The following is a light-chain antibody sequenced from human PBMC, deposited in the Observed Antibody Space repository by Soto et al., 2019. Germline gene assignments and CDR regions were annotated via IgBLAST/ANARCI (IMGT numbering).Light chain of an antibody. CDR1: SSDVGSYNL. J-gene: IGLJ1*01. CDR2: EVS. V-gene: IGLV2-23*02. Sequence: QSALTQPASVSGSPGQSITISFTGTSSDVGSYNLVSWYQQHPGKAPKLMIYEVSKRPSGVSNRFSGSKSGNTASLTISGLQAEDEADYCCCSYAGSSTYVFGTGTKLTVL. CDR3: CSYAGSSTYV.